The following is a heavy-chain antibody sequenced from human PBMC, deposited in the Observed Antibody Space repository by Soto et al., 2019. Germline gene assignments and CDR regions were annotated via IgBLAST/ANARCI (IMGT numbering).Heavy chain of an antibody. D-gene: IGHD3-10*01. CDR3: AKDFRITMVRGVPDY. V-gene: IGHV3-30*18. J-gene: IGHJ4*02. CDR2: ISYDGSNK. CDR1: GFTFSSYG. Sequence: PGGSLRLSCAASGFTFSSYGMHWVRQAPGKGLEWVAVISYDGSNKYYADSVKGRFTISRDNSKNTLYLQMNSLRAEDTAVYYCAKDFRITMVRGVPDYWGQGTLVTVSS.